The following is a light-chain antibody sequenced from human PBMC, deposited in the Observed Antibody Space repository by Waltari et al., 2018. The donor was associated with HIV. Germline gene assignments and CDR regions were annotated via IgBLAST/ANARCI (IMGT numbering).Light chain of an antibody. Sequence: QSALTQPASVSGSPGQSITISCTGPSSDIGTFNLVSWFQQHPGKAPKLMIHEDYKRPSGVSNRFSGSKSGNTASLTISGLQAEDEADYYCCSYAGSSTWVFGGGTKLTVL. CDR1: SSDIGTFNL. J-gene: IGLJ3*02. CDR2: EDY. V-gene: IGLV2-23*01. CDR3: CSYAGSSTWV.